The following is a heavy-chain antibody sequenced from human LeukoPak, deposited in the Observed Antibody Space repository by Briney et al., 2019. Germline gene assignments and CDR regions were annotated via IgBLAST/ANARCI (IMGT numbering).Heavy chain of an antibody. V-gene: IGHV4-59*01. D-gene: IGHD1-26*01. CDR3: ARFSTWGATSDY. J-gene: IGHJ4*02. CDR2: IYHSGST. Sequence: SETLSLTCTVSGDSISTLYWSWIRQPPGKGLEWIGEIYHSGSTNYNPSLKSRVTISVDKSKNQFSLKLSSVTAADTAVYYCARFSTWGATSDYWGQGTLVTVSS. CDR1: GDSISTLY.